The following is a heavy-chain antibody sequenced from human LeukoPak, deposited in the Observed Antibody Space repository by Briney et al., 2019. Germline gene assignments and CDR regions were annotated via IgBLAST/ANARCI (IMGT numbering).Heavy chain of an antibody. CDR3: ARVARSGSFGGIAYYFDY. J-gene: IGHJ4*02. CDR1: GYTFTGYY. D-gene: IGHD1-26*01. CDR2: INPNSGGT. V-gene: IGHV1-2*02. Sequence: ASVKVSCKASGYTFTGYYMHWVRQAPGQGLEWMGWINPNSGGTNYAQKFQGRVTMTRDTSISTAYMELSRLRSDDTAVYYCARVARSGSFGGIAYYFDYWGQGTLVTVSS.